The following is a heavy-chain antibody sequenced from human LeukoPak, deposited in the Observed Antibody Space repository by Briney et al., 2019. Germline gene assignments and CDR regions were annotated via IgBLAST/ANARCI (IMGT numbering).Heavy chain of an antibody. Sequence: ASVKVSCKTSGYFFTSYSINWVRQAPGQGLEWMEWISAYNGDTNYAQKFQGRVTMTTDTSTSTAYMELRSLIFDDTALYFCARGDPGTTANWFDSWGQGTLVTVSS. CDR2: ISAYNGDT. V-gene: IGHV1-18*04. J-gene: IGHJ5*01. CDR3: ARGDPGTTANWFDS. D-gene: IGHD1-1*01. CDR1: GYFFTSYS.